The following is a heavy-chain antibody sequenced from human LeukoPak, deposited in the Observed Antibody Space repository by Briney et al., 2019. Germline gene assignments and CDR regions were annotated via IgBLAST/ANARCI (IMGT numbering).Heavy chain of an antibody. CDR3: ARSGREGYDFWSGYYDNYYYYMDV. D-gene: IGHD3-3*01. J-gene: IGHJ6*03. CDR2: IILIFGTA. V-gene: IGHV1-69*13. Sequence: ASVKVSCKASGGTFSSYAISWVRQAPGQGLEWMGGIILIFGTANYAQKFQGRVTITADESTSTAYMELSSLRSEDTAVYYCARSGREGYDFWSGYYDNYYYYMDVWGKGTTVTVSS. CDR1: GGTFSSYA.